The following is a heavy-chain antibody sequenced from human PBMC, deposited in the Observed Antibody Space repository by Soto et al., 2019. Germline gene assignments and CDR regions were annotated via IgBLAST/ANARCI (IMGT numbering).Heavy chain of an antibody. V-gene: IGHV4-30-4*01. D-gene: IGHD4-4*01. J-gene: IGHJ4*02. CDR1: GDRVSESSVS. CDR2: IYYSGST. Sequence: SQTLSLTCAISGDRVSESSVSWSWIRQPPGKGLEWIGYIYYSGSTYYNPSLKSRVTISVDTSKDQFSLKLSSVTAADTAVYYCARDTDNYGGNYSNDYWGQGTLVTVSS. CDR3: ARDTDNYGGNYSNDY.